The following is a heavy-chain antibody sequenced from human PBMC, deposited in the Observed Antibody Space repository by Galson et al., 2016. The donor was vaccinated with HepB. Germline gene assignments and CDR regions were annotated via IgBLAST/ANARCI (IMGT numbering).Heavy chain of an antibody. CDR2: IKPDGREK. CDR3: AKDSSSAL. V-gene: IGHV3-7*01. CDR1: GFTFSTSW. D-gene: IGHD6-6*01. J-gene: IGHJ2*01. Sequence: SLRLSCAASGFTFSTSWMSWVRQAPGKGLEWVANIKPDGREKYYVDSVKGRFTISRDNAKSLLFLQMNSLRAEDTAVYYCAKDSSSALWGRGSLVTVSS.